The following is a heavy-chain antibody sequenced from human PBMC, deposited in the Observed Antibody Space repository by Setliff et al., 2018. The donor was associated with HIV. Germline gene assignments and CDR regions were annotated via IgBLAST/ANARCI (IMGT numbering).Heavy chain of an antibody. D-gene: IGHD5-18*01. CDR3: ASIELAAMVPVDY. Sequence: PGGSLRLSCAASGFTFSSYEMTWVRQAPGKGLECISYISRDSDRIHYADSVKGRFTISRDNAKNSLFLQMNSLRAEDTAVYYCASIELAAMVPVDYWGQGTLVTVSS. CDR1: GFTFSSYE. V-gene: IGHV3-48*04. CDR2: ISRDSDRI. J-gene: IGHJ4*02.